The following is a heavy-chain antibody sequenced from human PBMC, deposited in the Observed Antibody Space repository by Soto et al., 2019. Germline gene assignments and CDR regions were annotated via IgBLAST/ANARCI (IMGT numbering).Heavy chain of an antibody. Sequence: SETLSLTCTVSGGSISSYYWSWIRQPPGKGLEWIGYIYYSGSTNYNPSLKSRVTISVDTSKNQFSLKLSSVTAADTAVYYCARANCSGGSCYRSYYYYGMDVWGQGTTVTVSS. CDR1: GGSISSYY. D-gene: IGHD2-15*01. V-gene: IGHV4-59*01. CDR2: IYYSGST. J-gene: IGHJ6*02. CDR3: ARANCSGGSCYRSYYYYGMDV.